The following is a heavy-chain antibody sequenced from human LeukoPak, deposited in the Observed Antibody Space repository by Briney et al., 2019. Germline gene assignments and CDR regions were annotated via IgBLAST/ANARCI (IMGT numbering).Heavy chain of an antibody. CDR3: AREVRVQYYYYYMDV. Sequence: SETLSLTCAAYGGSFSGYYWSWIRQPPGKGLEWIGEINHSGSTNYNPSLKSRVTISVDTSKNQFSLKLSSVTAADTAVYYCAREVRVQYYYYYMDVWGKGTTVTVSS. J-gene: IGHJ6*03. D-gene: IGHD3-10*01. CDR2: INHSGST. V-gene: IGHV4-34*01. CDR1: GGSFSGYY.